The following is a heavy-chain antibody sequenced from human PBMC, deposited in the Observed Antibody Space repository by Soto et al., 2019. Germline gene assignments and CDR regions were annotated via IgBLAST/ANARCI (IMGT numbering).Heavy chain of an antibody. CDR1: GYTXTSYD. D-gene: IGHD1-26*01. J-gene: IGHJ4*02. Sequence: SXKVSLKASGYTXTSYDINLVRQATGQGLEWMGWMNPYSGNIGYAQKFQGRVTMTRNTSISTAYMELRRLRSEHTAIYYCARVFTVRRGSGSDYWGQGTLVTV. CDR3: ARVFTVRRGSGSDY. V-gene: IGHV1-8*01. CDR2: MNPYSGNI.